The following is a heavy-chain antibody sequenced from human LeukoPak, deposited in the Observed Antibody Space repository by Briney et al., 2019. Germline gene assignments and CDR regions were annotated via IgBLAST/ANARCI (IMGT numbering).Heavy chain of an antibody. Sequence: SSETLSLTCTVSGGSISSGSYYWSWIRQPAGKGLEWIGRIYTSGSTNYNPSLKSRVTISVDTSKNQFSLKLSSVTAADTAVYYCARGFGLGSSGFDYWGQGTLVTVSS. CDR2: IYTSGST. V-gene: IGHV4-61*02. D-gene: IGHD3-10*01. CDR3: ARGFGLGSSGFDY. CDR1: GGSISSGSYY. J-gene: IGHJ4*02.